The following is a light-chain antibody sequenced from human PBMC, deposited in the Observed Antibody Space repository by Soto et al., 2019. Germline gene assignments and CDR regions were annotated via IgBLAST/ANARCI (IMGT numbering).Light chain of an antibody. CDR2: GAS. CDR1: QSVSSN. V-gene: IGKV3-15*01. CDR3: QQYNSYAFS. Sequence: EIVMTQSPATLSLSPGERATLSCRASQSVSSNLAWYQQKPGQAPRLLIYGASTRATGIPARFSGSGSGTEFTLTISSLQSEDFATYYCQQYNSYAFSFGPGTRLEIK. J-gene: IGKJ5*01.